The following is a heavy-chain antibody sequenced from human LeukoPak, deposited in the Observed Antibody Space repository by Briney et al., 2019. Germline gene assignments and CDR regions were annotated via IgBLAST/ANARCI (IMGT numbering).Heavy chain of an antibody. CDR2: IWYDGSYK. Sequence: GGSLRLSCAASGFTFITYGMHWVRQAPGKGLEWVALIWYDGSYKSYADSVKGRFTISRDNSKNTLYLQMNSLRAEDTAVYYCAKAPSGSYYSSSFVYWGQGTLVTVSS. CDR3: AKAPSGSYYSSSFVY. CDR1: GFTFITYG. D-gene: IGHD1-26*01. J-gene: IGHJ4*02. V-gene: IGHV3-33*06.